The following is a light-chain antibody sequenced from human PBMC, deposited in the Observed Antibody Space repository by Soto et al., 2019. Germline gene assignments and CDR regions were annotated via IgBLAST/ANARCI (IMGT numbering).Light chain of an antibody. CDR3: QQYKNWPRT. Sequence: EIVLTQSPGTLSLSPGERATLSCRASQSVSNNYLAWYQQKPGQAPRLLIYGASNRATDMPGRFSGSGSGTEFTLTISSLQSEDFAVYYCQQYKNWPRTFGRGTKVDIK. V-gene: IGKV3-15*01. CDR2: GAS. J-gene: IGKJ4*02. CDR1: QSVSNN.